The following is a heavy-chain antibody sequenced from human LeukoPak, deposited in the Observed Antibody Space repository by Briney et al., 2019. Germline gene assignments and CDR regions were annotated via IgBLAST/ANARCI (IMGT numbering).Heavy chain of an antibody. CDR1: GFTFSRYW. J-gene: IGHJ3*02. CDR3: ARDKGPNSLDI. Sequence: GGSLTLSCVASGFTFSRYWMSWVRQAPGRGLEWGANMKQDGSEKYYMDSVKGRFTISRDHAKNRVYRQMNSLRAEDTAVYYCARDKGPNSLDIWGQGTMVTVFS. CDR2: MKQDGSEK. V-gene: IGHV3-7*03.